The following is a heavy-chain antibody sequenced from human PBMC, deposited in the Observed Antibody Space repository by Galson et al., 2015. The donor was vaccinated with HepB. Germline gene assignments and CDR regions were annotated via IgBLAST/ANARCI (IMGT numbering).Heavy chain of an antibody. CDR2: IGVVGDT. CDR3: ARGNETTGGAFDI. J-gene: IGHJ3*02. CDR1: GYTFSRYD. D-gene: IGHD4-11*01. Sequence: SLRLSCAASGYTFSRYDMNWVRQTTGERLEWVSTIGVVGDTYYAASVRGRFTIPREDAKNSLYLQMNSLRVGDTAVYYCARGNETTGGAFDIWGQGTRVSVSA. V-gene: IGHV3-13*01.